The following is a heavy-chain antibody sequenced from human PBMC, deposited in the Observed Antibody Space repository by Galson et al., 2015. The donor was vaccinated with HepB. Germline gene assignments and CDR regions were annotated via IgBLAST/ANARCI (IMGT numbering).Heavy chain of an antibody. Sequence: CKASGYTFTSYGISWVRQAPGQGLEWMGWISAYNGNTNYAQKLQGRATMTTDTSTSTAYMELRSLRSDDTAVYYCARDYSEYYYDSSGPDGMDVWGQGTTVTVSS. CDR1: GYTFTSYG. V-gene: IGHV1-18*01. CDR2: ISAYNGNT. D-gene: IGHD3-22*01. CDR3: ARDYSEYYYDSSGPDGMDV. J-gene: IGHJ6*02.